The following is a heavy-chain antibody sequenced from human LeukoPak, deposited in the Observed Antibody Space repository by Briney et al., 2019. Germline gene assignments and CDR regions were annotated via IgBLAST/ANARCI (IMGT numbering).Heavy chain of an antibody. CDR2: IYYSGST. Sequence: KASETLSLTCTVSGGSISSYYWSWIRQPPGKGLEWIGYIYYSGSTNYNPSLKSRVTISVDTSKNQFSLKLSSVTAADTAVYYCARAFGSSSIDYWGQGTLVTVSS. D-gene: IGHD6-13*01. CDR1: GGSISSYY. CDR3: ARAFGSSSIDY. V-gene: IGHV4-59*01. J-gene: IGHJ4*02.